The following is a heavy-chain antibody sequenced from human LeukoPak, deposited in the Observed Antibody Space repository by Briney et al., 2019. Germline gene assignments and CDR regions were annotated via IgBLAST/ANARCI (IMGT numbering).Heavy chain of an antibody. D-gene: IGHD5-18*01. J-gene: IGHJ6*03. CDR1: GFTVSSNY. CDR3: AKGGYSSGRYFYYYMGV. V-gene: IGHV3-23*01. CDR2: FSFNSVTT. Sequence: GGSLRLSCAASGFTVSSNYMSWVRQAPGKGLEWVSTFSFNSVTTYYADSAKGRFTISRDNSKNTVYLQMNNLRAEDTAVYYCAKGGYSSGRYFYYYMGVWGEGTTVTVSS.